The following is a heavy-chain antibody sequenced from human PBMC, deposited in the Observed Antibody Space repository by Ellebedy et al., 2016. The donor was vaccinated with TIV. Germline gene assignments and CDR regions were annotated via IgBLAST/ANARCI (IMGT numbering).Heavy chain of an antibody. J-gene: IGHJ4*02. CDR3: ARVGVGSLGDY. V-gene: IGHV4-39*07. CDR2: IYYSGST. CDR1: GGSISSSSYY. Sequence: SETLSLXXTVSGGSISSSSYYWGWIRQPPGKGLEWIGSIYYSGSTYYNPSLKSRVTISVDTSKNQFSLKLSSVTAADTAVYYCARVGVGSLGDYWGQGTLVTVSS. D-gene: IGHD2-8*01.